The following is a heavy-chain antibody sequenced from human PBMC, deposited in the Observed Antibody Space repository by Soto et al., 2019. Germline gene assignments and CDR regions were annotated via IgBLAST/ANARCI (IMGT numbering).Heavy chain of an antibody. V-gene: IGHV3-30*04. Sequence: GGSLRLSCAASGFTFSSYAMHWVRKAPGKGLEWVAVISYDGSNKYYADSVKGRFTISRDNSKNTLYLQMNSLRAEDTAVYYGASPGPDTAMVPPDYWGQGTLVTVSS. CDR3: ASPGPDTAMVPPDY. CDR1: GFTFSSYA. D-gene: IGHD5-18*01. J-gene: IGHJ4*02. CDR2: ISYDGSNK.